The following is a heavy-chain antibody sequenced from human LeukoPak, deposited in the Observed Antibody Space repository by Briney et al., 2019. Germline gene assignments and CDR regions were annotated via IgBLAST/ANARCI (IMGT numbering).Heavy chain of an antibody. Sequence: SETLSLTCTVSGGSISSYYWSWIRQPPGKGLEWIRYIYTSGSTNYNPSLKSRVTISVDTSKNQFSLKLSSVTAADTAVYYCARRSREGAHFDYWGQGTLVTVSS. CDR1: GGSISSYY. J-gene: IGHJ4*02. V-gene: IGHV4-4*09. CDR3: ARRSREGAHFDY. D-gene: IGHD1-26*01. CDR2: IYTSGST.